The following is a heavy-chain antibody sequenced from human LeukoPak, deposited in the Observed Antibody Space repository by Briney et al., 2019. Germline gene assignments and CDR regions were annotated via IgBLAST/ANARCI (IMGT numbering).Heavy chain of an antibody. V-gene: IGHV1-8*01. CDR1: GYTFTSYD. Sequence: ASVKVSCKASGYTFTSYDINWVRQATGQGPEWMGWMNPNSGNTGYAQKFQGRVTMTRNTSISTAYMELSSLRSEDTAVYYCARGVLLWSKFEVLDYWGQGTLVTVSS. D-gene: IGHD3-10*01. CDR3: ARGVLLWSKFEVLDY. CDR2: MNPNSGNT. J-gene: IGHJ4*02.